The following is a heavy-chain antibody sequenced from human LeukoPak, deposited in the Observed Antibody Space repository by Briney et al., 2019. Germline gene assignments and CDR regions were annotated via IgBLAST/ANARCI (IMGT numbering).Heavy chain of an antibody. CDR2: IYYSGST. Sequence: SETLSLTCTVSGGSISSYYRSWIRQPPGKGLEWIGNIYYSGSTNYNPSLKSRVTISVDTSKNQFSLKLSSVTAADTAVYYCARHRYEFSGSYLPTFDYWGQGTLVTVSS. CDR3: ARHRYEFSGSYLPTFDY. CDR1: GGSISSYY. V-gene: IGHV4-59*08. D-gene: IGHD1-26*01. J-gene: IGHJ4*02.